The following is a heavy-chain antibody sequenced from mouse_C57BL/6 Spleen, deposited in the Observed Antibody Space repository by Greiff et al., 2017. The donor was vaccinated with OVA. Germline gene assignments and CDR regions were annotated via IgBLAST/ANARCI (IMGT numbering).Heavy chain of an antibody. D-gene: IGHD1-1*01. CDR1: GFTFSSYA. Sequence: EVKLMESGGGLVKPGGSLKLSCAASGFTFSSYAMSWVRQTPEKRLEWVATISDGGSYTYYPDNVKGRFTISRDNAKNNLYLQMSHLKSEDTAMYYWAREGYYGSSPAWFAYWGQGTLVTVSA. CDR2: ISDGGSYT. V-gene: IGHV5-4*01. CDR3: AREGYYGSSPAWFAY. J-gene: IGHJ3*01.